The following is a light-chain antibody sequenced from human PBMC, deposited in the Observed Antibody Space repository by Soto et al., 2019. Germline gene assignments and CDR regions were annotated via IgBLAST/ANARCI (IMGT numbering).Light chain of an antibody. V-gene: IGKV4-1*01. CDR2: WAS. Sequence: DIVMTQSPDSLAVSLGERATIYCKSSQSVLHSSNNKDYLAWYQQNPGQSPKLLIYWASTRESWVPDRFSGSGSATEFTLTISSLKAADVAVYSCQQYYSTPFTFGPGTKVDIK. CDR3: QQYYSTPFT. J-gene: IGKJ3*01. CDR1: QSVLHSSNNKDY.